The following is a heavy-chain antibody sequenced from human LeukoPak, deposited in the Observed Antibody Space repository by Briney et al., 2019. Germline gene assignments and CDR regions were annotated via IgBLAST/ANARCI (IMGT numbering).Heavy chain of an antibody. V-gene: IGHV3-48*02. Sequence: GGSLRLSCAASGFTFSSYSMTWVRQAPGKGLEWVSYISSGSSTIYYADSVKGRFTISRGNAKNSLYLQMNSLRDEDTAVYYCARDPPWSGYTTYYFDYWGQGALVTVSS. CDR2: ISSGSSTI. J-gene: IGHJ4*02. CDR1: GFTFSSYS. CDR3: ARDPPWSGYTTYYFDY. D-gene: IGHD3-3*01.